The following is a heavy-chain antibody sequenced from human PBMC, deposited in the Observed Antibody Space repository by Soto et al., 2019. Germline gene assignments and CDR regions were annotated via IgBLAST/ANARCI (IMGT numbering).Heavy chain of an antibody. D-gene: IGHD3-3*01. CDR1: GFIFEDYA. J-gene: IGHJ6*02. CDR2: ISWNSGSI. Sequence: PVGSLRLSCAASGFIFEDYAMHWVRQAPGKGLEWVSGISWNSGSIDYADSVKGRFTISRDNAKNSLYLQMNSLRAEDTALYYCAKDISGKRNSRLRGGLWSGYTYYYYGMDVWGQGTTVTVSS. CDR3: AKDISGKRNSRLRGGLWSGYTYYYYGMDV. V-gene: IGHV3-9*01.